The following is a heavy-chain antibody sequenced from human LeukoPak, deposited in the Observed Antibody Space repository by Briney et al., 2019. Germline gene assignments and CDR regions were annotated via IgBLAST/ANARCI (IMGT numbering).Heavy chain of an antibody. CDR1: GFTLSRNA. J-gene: IGHJ4*02. D-gene: IGHD3-10*01. Sequence: GGSLRPSCAVSGFTLSRNAMTWVRQAPGKGLQWISSISVSGDATDYADSVKGRFTISRDNSKNTLYVQMNSLRAEDTAVYYCAKGHYYGSGSLDYWGQGTLVTVTS. CDR2: ISVSGDAT. CDR3: AKGHYYGSGSLDY. V-gene: IGHV3-23*01.